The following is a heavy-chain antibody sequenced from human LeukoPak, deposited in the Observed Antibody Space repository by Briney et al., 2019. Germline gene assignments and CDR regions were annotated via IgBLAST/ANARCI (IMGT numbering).Heavy chain of an antibody. Sequence: GGSLRLSCAASGFTVSSNYMSWVRQAPGKGLEWVSVIYSGGSTYYADSVKGRFTISRDNSKNTLYLQMNSLRAEDTAVYYCARDGQNYYDSSGYPYAEYFQHWGQGTLVTVSS. J-gene: IGHJ1*01. V-gene: IGHV3-66*02. D-gene: IGHD3-22*01. CDR3: ARDGQNYYDSSGYPYAEYFQH. CDR2: IYSGGST. CDR1: GFTVSSNY.